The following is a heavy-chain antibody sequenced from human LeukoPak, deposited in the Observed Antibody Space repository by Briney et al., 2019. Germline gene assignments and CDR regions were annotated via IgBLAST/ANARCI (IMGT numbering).Heavy chain of an antibody. J-gene: IGHJ4*02. D-gene: IGHD2-2*01. V-gene: IGHV3-73*01. CDR2: IRSKPNSYAT. CDR1: GFIFSGSV. CDR3: STSYCSSTSRYQY. Sequence: PGGSLRLSCAASGFIFSGSVMHWVRQASGKGLEWVGRIRSKPNSYATAYAESVKGRFTISRDDSKNTAYLQMNSLKTEDTAVYYCSTSYCSSTSRYQYWGQGTLVTVSP.